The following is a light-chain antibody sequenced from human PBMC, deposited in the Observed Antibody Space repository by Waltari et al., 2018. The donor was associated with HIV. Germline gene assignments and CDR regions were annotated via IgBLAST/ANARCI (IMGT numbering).Light chain of an antibody. Sequence: QSALTPPPSVSASPGQSVSISCTGTSSHVGTYHRVSWYLQPPGTAPRIIIYEVKNRPSGVPDRFSGSKSGNTASLTISGLQAEDEADYYCSSYRTNNTIVFGTGTKVTVL. CDR1: SSHVGTYHR. V-gene: IGLV2-18*02. CDR3: SSYRTNNTIV. J-gene: IGLJ1*01. CDR2: EVK.